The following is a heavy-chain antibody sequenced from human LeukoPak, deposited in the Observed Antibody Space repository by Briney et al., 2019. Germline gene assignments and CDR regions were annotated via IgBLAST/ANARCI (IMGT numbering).Heavy chain of an antibody. CDR3: AKAEYGGNYKPFDF. D-gene: IGHD4-23*01. Sequence: GGSLRLSCAASGFTFDDYAMHWVRQPPGKGLEWVSLVSGDGGTTYYADFVKGRFTISRDNIKNSLYLYLDSLRAEDTAFYYCAKAEYGGNYKPFDFWGQGTLVTVSS. CDR2: VSGDGGTT. CDR1: GFTFDDYA. V-gene: IGHV3-43*02. J-gene: IGHJ4*02.